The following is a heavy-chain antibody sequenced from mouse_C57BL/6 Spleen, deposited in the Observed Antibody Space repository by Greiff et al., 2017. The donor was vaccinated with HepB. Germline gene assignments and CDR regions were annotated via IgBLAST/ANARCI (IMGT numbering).Heavy chain of an antibody. CDR2: IRNKANGYTT. CDR1: GFTFTDYY. CDR3: ARYIRYYGSLDY. V-gene: IGHV7-3*01. Sequence: EVMLVESGGGLVQPGGSLSLSCAASGFTFTDYYMSWVRQPPGKALEWLGFIRNKANGYTTEYSASVKGRFTISRDNSQSILYLQMNALRAEDSATYYCARYIRYYGSLDYWGQGTTLTVSS. J-gene: IGHJ2*01. D-gene: IGHD1-1*01.